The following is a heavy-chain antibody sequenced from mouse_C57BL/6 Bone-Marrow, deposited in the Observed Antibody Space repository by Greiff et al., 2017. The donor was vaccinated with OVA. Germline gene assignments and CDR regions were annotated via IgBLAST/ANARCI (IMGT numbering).Heavy chain of an antibody. CDR1: GYTFTSYW. Sequence: VQLQQPGAELVRPGSSVKLSCKASGYTFTSYWMDWVKQRPGQGLEWIGNIYPSDSETHYNQKFKDKATLTVDKSSSTAYMQLSSLTSEDSAVYFCAIYYGYGWFAYWGQGTLVTVSA. CDR3: AIYYGYGWFAY. V-gene: IGHV1-61*01. J-gene: IGHJ3*01. D-gene: IGHD2-2*01. CDR2: IYPSDSET.